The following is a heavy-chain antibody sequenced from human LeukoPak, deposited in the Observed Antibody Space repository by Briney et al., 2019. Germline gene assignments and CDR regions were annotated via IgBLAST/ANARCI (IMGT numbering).Heavy chain of an antibody. CDR2: VYHTGTT. CDR3: ARSVPWFGDLAY. CDR1: DGSISDYY. Sequence: SETLSLTCSVSDGSISDYYWNWIRQSPDKGLEWIGYVYHTGTTYYSPSLKSRVTILLDRSKNQFSLNLNSVTAADTAVYYCARSVPWFGDLAYWGQGILVTVSS. D-gene: IGHD3-10*01. J-gene: IGHJ4*02. V-gene: IGHV4-59*01.